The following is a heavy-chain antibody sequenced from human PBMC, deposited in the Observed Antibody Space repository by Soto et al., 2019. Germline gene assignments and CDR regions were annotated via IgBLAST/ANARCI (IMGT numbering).Heavy chain of an antibody. J-gene: IGHJ6*03. CDR1: GGSISSGGYY. CDR3: ATGAMVRGVIIPYYMDV. D-gene: IGHD3-10*01. V-gene: IGHV4-31*03. Sequence: SETLSLTCTVSGGSISSGGYYWSWIRQHPGKGLEWIGYIYYSGSTYYNPSLKSRVTISVDTSKNQFSLKLSSVTAADTAVYYCATGAMVRGVIIPYYMDVWGKGTTVTVSS. CDR2: IYYSGST.